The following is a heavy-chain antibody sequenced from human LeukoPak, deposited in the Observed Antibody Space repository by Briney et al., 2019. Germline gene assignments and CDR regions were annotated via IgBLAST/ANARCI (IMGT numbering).Heavy chain of an antibody. J-gene: IGHJ5*02. V-gene: IGHV4-34*01. D-gene: IGHD6-19*01. CDR2: INHSGST. CDR3: AKGHWYSSGWYWSHWFDP. Sequence: GSLRLSCAASGFTFSDYYMSWIRQPPGKGLEWIGEINHSGSTNYNPSLKSRVTISVDTSKKQFFLRLSSVTAADTAVYYCAKGHWYSSGWYWSHWFDPWGQGTLVTVSS. CDR1: GFTFSDYY.